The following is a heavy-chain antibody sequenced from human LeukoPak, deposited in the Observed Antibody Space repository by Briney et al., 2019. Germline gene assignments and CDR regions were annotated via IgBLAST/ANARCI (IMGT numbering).Heavy chain of an antibody. V-gene: IGHV1-69*13. CDR3: ARGGGRMAITFGGVIAPGAFDI. J-gene: IGHJ3*02. CDR2: IIPIFGTA. Sequence: SVKVSCKASGGTFSSYAISWVRQAPGQGLEWMGGIIPIFGTANYAQKFQGRVTITADESTSTAYMELSSLRSEDTAVYYCARGGGRMAITFGGVIAPGAFDIWGQGTMVTVSS. D-gene: IGHD3-16*02. CDR1: GGTFSSYA.